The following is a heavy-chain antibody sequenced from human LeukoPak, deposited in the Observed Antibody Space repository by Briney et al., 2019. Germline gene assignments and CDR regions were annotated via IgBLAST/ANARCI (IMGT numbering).Heavy chain of an antibody. J-gene: IGHJ4*02. CDR3: ARDAGKDTVTTEVAY. Sequence: GGSLRLSCAASGFTFSNYAFQWVRQAPGKGLEWVAVISTDGRNKNHADSVKGRFTISRDNSKNTLYLQMNSLRAEDTAVYYCARDAGKDTVTTEVAYWGQGTLVTVSS. CDR2: ISTDGRNK. D-gene: IGHD5-18*01. V-gene: IGHV3-30*04. CDR1: GFTFSNYA.